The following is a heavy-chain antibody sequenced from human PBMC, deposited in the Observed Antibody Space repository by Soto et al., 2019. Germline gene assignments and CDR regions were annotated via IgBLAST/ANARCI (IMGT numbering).Heavy chain of an antibody. Sequence: SETLSLTCTVSGGSISSNCWTWIRQPPGKGLEWIGYVYNSGSTNYNPSLKSRVTISEDTSKSQFSLKVNSMTAADTAVHYCARYRREAVAGYTLDNWGQGILVTVSS. J-gene: IGHJ4*02. CDR3: ARYRREAVAGYTLDN. CDR2: VYNSGST. D-gene: IGHD6-13*01. CDR1: GGSISSNC. V-gene: IGHV4-59*01.